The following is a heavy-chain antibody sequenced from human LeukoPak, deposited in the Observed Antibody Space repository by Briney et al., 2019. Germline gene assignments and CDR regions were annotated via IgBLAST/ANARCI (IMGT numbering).Heavy chain of an antibody. CDR3: ATNYDYVWGSYRYLGGFDY. CDR2: ISAYNGNT. Sequence: ASVKVSCKASGYTFTRYGISWVRQAPGQGLEWMGWISAYNGNTNYAQKLQGRVTMTTDTSTSTAYMELRSLRSDDTAVYYCATNYDYVWGSYRYLGGFDYWGQGTLVTVSS. V-gene: IGHV1-18*01. CDR1: GYTFTRYG. D-gene: IGHD3-16*02. J-gene: IGHJ4*02.